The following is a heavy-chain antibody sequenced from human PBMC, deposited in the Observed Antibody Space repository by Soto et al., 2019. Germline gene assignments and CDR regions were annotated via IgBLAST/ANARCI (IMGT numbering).Heavy chain of an antibody. V-gene: IGHV4-39*01. D-gene: IGHD4-17*01. CDR1: GGSISSSSYY. CDR3: AHIDYGDYGYYYYMDV. CDR2: IYYSGST. J-gene: IGHJ6*03. Sequence: SETLSLTCTVSGGSISSSSYYWGWIRQPPGKGLEWIGSIYYSGSTYYNPSLKSRVTISVDTSKNQFSLKLSSVTAADTAVYYCAHIDYGDYGYYYYMDVWGKGTTVTVSS.